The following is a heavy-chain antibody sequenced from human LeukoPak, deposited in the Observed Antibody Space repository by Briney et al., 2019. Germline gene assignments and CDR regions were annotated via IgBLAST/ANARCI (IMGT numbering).Heavy chain of an antibody. V-gene: IGHV1-18*01. CDR2: ISTYSDNT. J-gene: IGHJ4*02. CDR3: ARDWGPYCTSTSCYADY. D-gene: IGHD2-2*01. CDR1: GYTFTSYA. Sequence: ASVKVSCKASGYTFTSYAMNWVRQAPGQGLEWMGWISTYSDNTNYAQKLQGRVTMTTDTSTSTAYMELRSLRSDDTAVYFCARDWGPYCTSTSCYADYWGQGTLVIVSS.